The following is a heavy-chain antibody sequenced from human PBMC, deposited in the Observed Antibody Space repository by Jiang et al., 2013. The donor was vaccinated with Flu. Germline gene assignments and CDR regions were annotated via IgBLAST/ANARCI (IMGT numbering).Heavy chain of an antibody. V-gene: IGHV4-39*01. CDR1: GGSISSSSYY. D-gene: IGHD5-12*01. CDR3: ARHGYSGRRNWFDP. J-gene: IGHJ5*02. Sequence: SGGSISSSSYYWGWIRQPPGKGLEWIGSIYYSGSTYYNPSLKSRVTISVDTSKNQFSLKLSSVTAADTAVYYCARHGYSGRRNWFDPGAREPWSPSPQ. CDR2: IYYSGST.